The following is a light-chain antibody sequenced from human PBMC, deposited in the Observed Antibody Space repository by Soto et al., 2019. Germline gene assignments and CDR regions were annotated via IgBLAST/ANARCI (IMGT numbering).Light chain of an antibody. CDR1: QSVSSSY. CDR2: GAS. CDR3: QQRHMWPIT. J-gene: IGKJ5*01. Sequence: EIMLTQSPGTLSLSPGERATLSCRASQSVSSSYLAWYQQKPGQAPRLLIHGASSRATGIPDRFSGSGSGTDFTLTISSLEPEDSAVYYCQQRHMWPITFGQGTRLEIK. V-gene: IGKV3D-20*02.